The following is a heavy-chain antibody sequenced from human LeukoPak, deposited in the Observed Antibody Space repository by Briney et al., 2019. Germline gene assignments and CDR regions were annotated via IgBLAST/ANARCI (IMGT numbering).Heavy chain of an antibody. D-gene: IGHD1-26*01. Sequence: GGSLRLSCAASEFTFSDQSMNWVRQAPGKGLEWVSSISSSSSYIYYADSVKGRFTISRDNAKNSLYLQMNSLRAEDTAVYYCARLGGSYHDIDYWGQGTLVTVSS. V-gene: IGHV3-21*01. CDR1: EFTFSDQS. CDR3: ARLGGSYHDIDY. CDR2: ISSSSSYI. J-gene: IGHJ4*02.